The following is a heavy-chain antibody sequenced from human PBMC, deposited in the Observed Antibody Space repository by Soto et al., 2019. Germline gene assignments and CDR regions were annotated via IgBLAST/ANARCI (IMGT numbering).Heavy chain of an antibody. J-gene: IGHJ4*02. CDR3: ASTVVTGY. CDR1: GFTFSSYW. D-gene: IGHD2-15*01. Sequence: PGGSLRLSCAASGFTFSSYWMHWVRQAPGKGLVWVSLINSDGSSTSYADSVKGRFTISRDNAKNTLYLQMNSLRAEDTAVYYCASTVVTGYWGQGTPVTVSS. CDR2: INSDGSST. V-gene: IGHV3-74*01.